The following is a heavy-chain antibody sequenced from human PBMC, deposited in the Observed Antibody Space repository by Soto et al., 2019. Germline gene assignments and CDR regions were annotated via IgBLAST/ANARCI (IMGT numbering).Heavy chain of an antibody. J-gene: IGHJ6*02. CDR3: ARGGQRSRSERYYGMDV. CDR1: GGSFIGYY. V-gene: IGHV4-34*01. Sequence: SETLSLTCAVYGGSFIGYYCSFSRRPPCKGLEWIVEINHSGSTNYNPSLKSRVTISVDTSKNQFSLKLSSVTAADTAVYYCARGGQRSRSERYYGMDVWGQGTTVTVSS. CDR2: INHSGST. D-gene: IGHD1-26*01.